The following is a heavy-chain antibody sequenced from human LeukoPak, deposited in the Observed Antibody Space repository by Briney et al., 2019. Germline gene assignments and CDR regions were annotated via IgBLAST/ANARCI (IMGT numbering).Heavy chain of an antibody. CDR1: GFTFSSYA. V-gene: IGHV3-23*01. Sequence: GGSLRLSCAASGFTFSSYAMSWVRQAPGKGLEWVSAISGSGGSTYYADSVKGRFTISRDNSKNTLYLQMNSLRAEDTAVYYCAKDVGQWLVPEMDYWGQGTLVTVSS. CDR3: AKDVGQWLVPEMDY. J-gene: IGHJ4*02. CDR2: ISGSGGST. D-gene: IGHD6-19*01.